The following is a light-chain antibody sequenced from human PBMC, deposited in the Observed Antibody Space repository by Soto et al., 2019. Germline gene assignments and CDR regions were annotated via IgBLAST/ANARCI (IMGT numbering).Light chain of an antibody. CDR2: AAY. CDR3: QQVHNIPRT. Sequence: DIQLTQSPDSLSASVGDRVPIACRSSQSIDRWLAWYQQKPGKAPKLLIYAAYTLESGVPSRFSGSGSGTDFALTINILQPEDFATYYCQQVHNIPRTFDGGTKVDIK. J-gene: IGKJ4*01. CDR1: QSIDRW. V-gene: IGKV1-12*01.